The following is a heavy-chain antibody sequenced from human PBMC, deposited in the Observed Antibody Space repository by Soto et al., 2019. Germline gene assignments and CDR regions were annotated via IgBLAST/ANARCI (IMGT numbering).Heavy chain of an antibody. Sequence: GGSLRLSCAASGFTFSSYGMHWVRQAPGKGLEWVAVIWYDGSNKYYADSVKGRFTISRDNSKNTLYLQMNSLRAEDTAVYYCAREGSWFGELLFGLDVWGQGTTVTVSS. J-gene: IGHJ6*02. D-gene: IGHD3-10*01. V-gene: IGHV3-33*01. CDR2: IWYDGSNK. CDR1: GFTFSSYG. CDR3: AREGSWFGELLFGLDV.